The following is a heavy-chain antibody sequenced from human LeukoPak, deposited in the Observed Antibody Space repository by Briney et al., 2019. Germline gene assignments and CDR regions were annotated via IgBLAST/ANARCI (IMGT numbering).Heavy chain of an antibody. J-gene: IGHJ3*02. CDR2: IRGSGGTT. CDR1: RFTFTTYA. D-gene: IGHD4-17*01. CDR3: ATDPNGDYFGAFDN. V-gene: IGHV3-23*01. Sequence: GGSLRLSCVGSRFTFTTYAMTWVRQAPGKGLDWVSSIRGSGGTTLYADSVKGRFTISRDNSKNTLFLQMSSLRAEDTAVYYCATDPNGDYFGAFDNWGQGTMVTVSS.